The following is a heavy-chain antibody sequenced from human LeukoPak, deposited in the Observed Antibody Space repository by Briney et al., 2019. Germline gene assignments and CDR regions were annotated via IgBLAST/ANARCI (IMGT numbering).Heavy chain of an antibody. J-gene: IGHJ6*03. CDR2: IYYSGST. CDR3: ARNKVVVVPADLNYYYYYYMDV. V-gene: IGHV4-59*12. Sequence: SETLSLTCTVSGGSISSYYWSWIRQPPGKGLEWIGYIYYSGSTNYNPSLKSRVTMSVNTSKNQFSLKLSSVTAADTAVYYCARNKVVVVPADLNYYYYYYMDVWGKGTTVTISS. CDR1: GGSISSYY. D-gene: IGHD2-2*01.